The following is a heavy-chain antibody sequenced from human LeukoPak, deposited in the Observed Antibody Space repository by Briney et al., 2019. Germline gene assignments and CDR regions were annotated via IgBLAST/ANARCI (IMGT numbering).Heavy chain of an antibody. CDR2: INHSGST. Sequence: SETLSLTCAVYGGSFSGYYWSWIRQPPGKGLEWIGEINHSGSTNYNPSLKSRVTISVDTSKNQFSLKLSSVTAADTAGSYCARQYCSSTRCRGGAFDIWGQGTMVTVSS. D-gene: IGHD2-2*01. CDR3: ARQYCSSTRCRGGAFDI. CDR1: GGSFSGYY. J-gene: IGHJ3*02. V-gene: IGHV4-34*01.